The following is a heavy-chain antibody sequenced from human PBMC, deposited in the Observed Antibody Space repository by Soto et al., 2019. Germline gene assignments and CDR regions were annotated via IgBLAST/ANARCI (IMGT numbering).Heavy chain of an antibody. CDR3: ARDHHYYDSSGYYKTDAFDI. J-gene: IGHJ3*02. V-gene: IGHV1-69*13. Sequence: VKVSCKASGGTFSSYAISWVRQAPGQGLEWMGGIIPIFGTANYAQKFQGRVTITADKSTSTAYMELSSLRSEDTAVYYCARDHHYYDSSGYYKTDAFDIWGQGTMVTVSS. CDR1: GGTFSSYA. CDR2: IIPIFGTA. D-gene: IGHD3-22*01.